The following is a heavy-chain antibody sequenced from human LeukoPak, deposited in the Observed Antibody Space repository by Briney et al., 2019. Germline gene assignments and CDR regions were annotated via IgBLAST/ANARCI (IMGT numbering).Heavy chain of an antibody. D-gene: IGHD1-1*01. J-gene: IGHJ4*02. V-gene: IGHV3-23*01. CDR3: AKASWVSNADAVL. CDR2: VSRFGGTT. CDR1: GFTFDSYA. Sequence: GGSLRLSCAASGFTFDSYAMSRVRQAPGKGLEWVSAVSRFGGTTYYADSAKGRFTISRDNSNNTVYLQLNNLRVEDTAVYYCAKASWVSNADAVLWGQGTVVTVSS.